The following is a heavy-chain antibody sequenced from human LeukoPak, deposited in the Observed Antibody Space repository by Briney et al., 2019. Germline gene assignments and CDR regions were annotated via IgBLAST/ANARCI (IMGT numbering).Heavy chain of an antibody. V-gene: IGHV3-7*01. CDR2: INKDGSAK. D-gene: IGHD1-26*01. J-gene: IGHJ4*02. CDR3: AREGVVGATANPYDY. CDR1: GFTFSSYG. Sequence: PGGSLRLSWAAAGFTFSSYGMHWVRQAPGKGRGWVANINKDGSAKYYVDSVKGRFTISRDNAKNSLYLQTTRLRAEDTAVYYCAREGVVGATANPYDYWGLGCLVTVSS.